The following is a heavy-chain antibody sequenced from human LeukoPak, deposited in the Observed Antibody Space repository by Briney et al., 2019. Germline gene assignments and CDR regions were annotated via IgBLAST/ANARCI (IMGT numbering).Heavy chain of an antibody. J-gene: IGHJ4*02. CDR2: IYHSGST. CDR1: GGSISSGGYS. CDR3: ARRDY. Sequence: PSETLSLTCAVSGGSISSGGYSWSWIRQPPGKGLEWIRYIYHSGSTYYNPSLKSRVTISVDRSKNQFSLKLSSVTAADTAVYYCARRDYWGQGTLVTVSS. V-gene: IGHV4-30-2*01.